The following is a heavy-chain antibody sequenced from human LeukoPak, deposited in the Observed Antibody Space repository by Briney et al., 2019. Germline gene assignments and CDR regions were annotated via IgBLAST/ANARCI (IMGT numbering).Heavy chain of an antibody. CDR2: ISGSGDTT. J-gene: IGHJ6*03. Sequence: PGGSLRLSCAASGFTFRNYAMTWVRQTPGTGLEWVSAISGSGDTTYYADSVKGRFTISRDNSKNTLYLQMNALRADDTAVYYCAQTYYFYYMDVWGKGTTVLVSS. CDR1: GFTFRNYA. V-gene: IGHV3-23*01. CDR3: AQTYYFYYMDV.